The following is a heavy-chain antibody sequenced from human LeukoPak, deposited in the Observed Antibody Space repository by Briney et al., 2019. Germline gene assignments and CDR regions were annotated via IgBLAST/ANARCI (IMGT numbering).Heavy chain of an antibody. J-gene: IGHJ4*02. CDR1: GFTFSSYA. Sequence: GGSLRLSCVASGFTFSSYAMHWVRQAPGKGLEWVAVISYDGSNKYYADSVKGRFTISRDNSKNTLYLQMNSLRAEDTAVYYCTTDLGITMIRGVIVYWGQGTLVTVSS. CDR2: ISYDGSNK. CDR3: TTDLGITMIRGVIVY. D-gene: IGHD3-10*01. V-gene: IGHV3-30*04.